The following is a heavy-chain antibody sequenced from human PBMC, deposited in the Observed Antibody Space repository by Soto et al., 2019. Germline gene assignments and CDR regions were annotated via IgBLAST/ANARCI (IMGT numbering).Heavy chain of an antibody. J-gene: IGHJ5*02. D-gene: IGHD4-4*01. CDR1: VCSILSGDYY. CDR2: IYYSGNT. V-gene: IGHV4-30-4*01. Sequence: PSETLSLTYNISVCSILSGDYYWSWIRQSPGKGLEWIGYIYYSGNTNYNPSLKSRVTMSVDRSKNQFSLKLTSVTAADTAVYYCASLQSWFDPWGQG. CDR3: ASLQSWFDP.